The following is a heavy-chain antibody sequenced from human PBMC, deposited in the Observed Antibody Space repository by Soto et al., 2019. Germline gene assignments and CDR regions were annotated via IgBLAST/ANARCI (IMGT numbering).Heavy chain of an antibody. Sequence: GVSLRLSCAAAGFPFSSYAMHWVRKAPGKGLEWVAVISYDGSNKYYADSVKGRFTISRDNSKNTLYLQMNSLRAEDTAVYYCARGPRGYSYGRIFDYWGQGTLVTVS. CDR2: ISYDGSNK. CDR1: GFPFSSYA. V-gene: IGHV3-30-3*01. CDR3: ARGPRGYSYGRIFDY. J-gene: IGHJ4*02. D-gene: IGHD5-18*01.